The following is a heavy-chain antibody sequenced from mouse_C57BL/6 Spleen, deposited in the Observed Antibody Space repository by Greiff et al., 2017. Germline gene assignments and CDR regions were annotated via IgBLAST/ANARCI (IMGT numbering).Heavy chain of an antibody. J-gene: IGHJ3*01. CDR3: ARPYGYDSAWFAY. CDR2: INPYNGGT. D-gene: IGHD2-2*01. CDR1: GYTFTDYY. Sequence: VQLQQSGPVLVKPGASVKMSCKASGYTFTDYYMNWVKQSHGKSLEWIGVINPYNGGTSYNQKFKGKATLTVDKSSSTAYMELNSLTSEDSAVYYCARPYGYDSAWFAYWGQGTLVTVSA. V-gene: IGHV1-19*01.